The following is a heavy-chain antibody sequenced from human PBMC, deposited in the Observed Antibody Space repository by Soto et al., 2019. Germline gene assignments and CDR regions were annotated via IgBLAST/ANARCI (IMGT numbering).Heavy chain of an antibody. CDR2: LNSDGSST. D-gene: IGHD1-1*01. CDR3: ARGRIRYTWNVDDASIL. V-gene: IGHV3-74*01. CDR1: GFTFSSYW. Sequence: GGFLRLSCASSGFTFSSYWMHWVSQAPGKGLVWVSRLNSDGSSTRYADSVKGRFTISRDNAKNTLYLQMNSLRAEDTAVYYCARGRIRYTWNVDDASILWGQRTRVTVS. J-gene: IGHJ3*01.